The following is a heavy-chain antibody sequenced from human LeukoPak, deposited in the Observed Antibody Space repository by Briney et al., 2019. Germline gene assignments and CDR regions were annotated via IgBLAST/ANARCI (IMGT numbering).Heavy chain of an antibody. D-gene: IGHD2-2*01. CDR1: GFTFSSYG. CDR2: IWYDGSNK. CDR3: ANFDCSSTSCAN. Sequence: PGRSLRLSCAASGFTFSSYGMHWVRQAPGKGLEWVAVIWYDGSNKYYADSVKGRFTISRDNSKNTLYLQMNSLRAEDTAVYYCANFDCSSTSCANWGQGTLVTVSS. V-gene: IGHV3-33*06. J-gene: IGHJ4*02.